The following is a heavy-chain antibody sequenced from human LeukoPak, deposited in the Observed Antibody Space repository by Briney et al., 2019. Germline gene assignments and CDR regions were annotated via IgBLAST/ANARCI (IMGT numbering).Heavy chain of an antibody. J-gene: IGHJ4*02. V-gene: IGHV3-21*01. CDR2: ITSSSSYI. D-gene: IGHD2-15*01. CDR3: ARVAAGGFDY. CDR1: GFTFSSYG. Sequence: GGSLRLSCAASGFTFSSYGMNWVRQAPGKGLEWVSSITSSSSYIYYADSVKGRFTISRDNAKNSLYLQMNSLRAEDTAVYYCARVAAGGFDYWGQGTLVTVSS.